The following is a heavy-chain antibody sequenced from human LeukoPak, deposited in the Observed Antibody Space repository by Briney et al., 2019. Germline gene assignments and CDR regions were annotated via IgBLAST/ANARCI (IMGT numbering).Heavy chain of an antibody. Sequence: GGSLRPSCAASGFTFSSYWMSWVRQAPGKGLEWVANIRQDGSEKYYVDSVKGRFTISRDNAKNSLYLQMNSLRAEDTAVYYCARVQSPWYSSGWYRYFDYGGQGTLVTVSS. D-gene: IGHD6-19*01. CDR1: GFTFSSYW. CDR3: ARVQSPWYSSGWYRYFDY. J-gene: IGHJ4*02. V-gene: IGHV3-7*01. CDR2: IRQDGSEK.